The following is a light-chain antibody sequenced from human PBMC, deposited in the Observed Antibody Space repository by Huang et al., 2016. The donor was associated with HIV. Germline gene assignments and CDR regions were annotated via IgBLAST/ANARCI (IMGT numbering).Light chain of an antibody. CDR1: RSVSTN. CDR3: HQYNNWLLS. Sequence: EIVMTQSPATLSVSPGERVTLSCRATRSVSTNLAWYQQRPGQAPRLLSYGSSTRAPGIPARFSGSGSGTDFSLTISSLQPEDFALYYCHQYNNWLLSFGGGTRVDI. V-gene: IGKV3-15*01. J-gene: IGKJ4*01. CDR2: GSS.